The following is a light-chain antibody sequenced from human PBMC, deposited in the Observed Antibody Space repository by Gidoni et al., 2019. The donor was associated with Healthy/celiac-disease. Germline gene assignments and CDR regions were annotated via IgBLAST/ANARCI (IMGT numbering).Light chain of an antibody. Sequence: SYVLTQPPSVSVAPGQTARVTCGGNSIGTKSVHWYQQKPGQAPVLVVNDDSDRPAGIPERFSGSNSGNTATLTISRVEAGDEADYYCQLWDSRNDHRVFGGGTKLTVL. J-gene: IGLJ3*02. CDR1: SIGTKS. CDR2: DDS. CDR3: QLWDSRNDHRV. V-gene: IGLV3-21*02.